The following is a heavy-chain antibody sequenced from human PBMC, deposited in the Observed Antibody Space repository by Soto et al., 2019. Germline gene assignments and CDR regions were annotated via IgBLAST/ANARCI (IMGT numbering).Heavy chain of an antibody. Sequence: QVQLVQSGAEVKKPGSSVKVSCKASGGTFSSYAISWVRQAPGQGLEWMGGIIPIFGTANYAQKFQGRVTITADKSTSTAYMELSSLRSEDTAAYYCAREVVVVPAAIDGHYYYGMDVWGQGTTVTVSS. CDR1: GGTFSSYA. D-gene: IGHD2-2*02. CDR3: AREVVVVPAAIDGHYYYGMDV. CDR2: IIPIFGTA. J-gene: IGHJ6*02. V-gene: IGHV1-69*06.